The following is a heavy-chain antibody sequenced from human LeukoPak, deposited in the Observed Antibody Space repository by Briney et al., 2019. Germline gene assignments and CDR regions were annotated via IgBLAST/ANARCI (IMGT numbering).Heavy chain of an antibody. Sequence: GGSLRLSCAASGFTFSSYAMSWVHQGPGKGLEWVSAISGSGGSTYYADSVKGRFTISRDNSKNTLYLQMNSLRAEDTAVYYCAKNAYSYSYLDHSSFVDYWGQGTLVTVSS. CDR2: ISGSGGST. D-gene: IGHD5-18*01. J-gene: IGHJ4*02. CDR3: AKNAYSYSYLDHSSFVDY. V-gene: IGHV3-23*01. CDR1: GFTFSSYA.